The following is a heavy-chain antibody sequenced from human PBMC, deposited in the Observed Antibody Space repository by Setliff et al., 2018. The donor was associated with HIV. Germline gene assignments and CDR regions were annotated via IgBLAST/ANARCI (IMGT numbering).Heavy chain of an antibody. J-gene: IGHJ4*02. Sequence: SGPTLVNPTQTLTLTCTFSGLSLSTSGVGVGWIRQSPGKALEWLAFIYWNNNKHYSTSLKSRLTVTRDTSKNRVVFTMTNMDPVDTATYYCAYSGRQLRGPYFDFWGQGTPVTSPQ. CDR1: GLSLSTSGVG. CDR2: IYWNNNK. CDR3: AYSGRQLRGPYFDF. V-gene: IGHV2-5*01. D-gene: IGHD1-1*01.